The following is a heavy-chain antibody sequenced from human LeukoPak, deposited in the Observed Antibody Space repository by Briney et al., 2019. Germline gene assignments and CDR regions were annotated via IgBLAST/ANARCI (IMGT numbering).Heavy chain of an antibody. D-gene: IGHD3-16*01. J-gene: IGHJ4*02. CDR3: AKAQQYDVFDS. V-gene: IGHV3-20*04. CDR1: GILFDVSD. Sequence: PGGSLRLSCSVSGILFDVSDFSWVRQAPGKGLEWVSGINWSGSTIAYADSVKGRFTISRDNAGNSVHLHMNNLTPEDTALYFCAKAQQYDVFDSWGRGTLVTVTS. CDR2: INWSGSTI.